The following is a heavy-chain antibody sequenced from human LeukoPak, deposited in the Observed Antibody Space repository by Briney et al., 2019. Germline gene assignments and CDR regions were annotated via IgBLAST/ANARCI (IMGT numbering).Heavy chain of an antibody. CDR1: GGTFSSYT. CDR2: ITPILGIA. CDR3: ARVVVPAAIAY. J-gene: IGHJ4*02. D-gene: IGHD2-2*02. V-gene: IGHV1-69*02. Sequence: SVKVSCKASGGTFSSYTISWVRQAPGQGLEWMGRITPILGIANYAQKFQGRVTITADKSTSTAYMELSSLRSEDTAVYYCARVVVPAAIAYWGQGTLVTISS.